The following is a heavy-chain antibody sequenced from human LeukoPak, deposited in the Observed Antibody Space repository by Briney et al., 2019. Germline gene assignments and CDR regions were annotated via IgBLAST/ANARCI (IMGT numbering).Heavy chain of an antibody. D-gene: IGHD3-10*01. CDR1: GGSISSSSYY. Sequence: SETLSLTCTVSGGSISSSSYYWGWIRQPPGKGLEWIGSIYYSGSTYYNPSLKSRVTISVDTSKNQFSLKLSSVTAADTAVYYCARVGYISGSLDYWGQGTLVTVSS. J-gene: IGHJ4*02. CDR3: ARVGYISGSLDY. CDR2: IYYSGST. V-gene: IGHV4-39*07.